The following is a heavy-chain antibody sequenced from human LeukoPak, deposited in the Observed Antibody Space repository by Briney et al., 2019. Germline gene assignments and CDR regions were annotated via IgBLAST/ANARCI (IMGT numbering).Heavy chain of an antibody. D-gene: IGHD1-1*01. CDR1: GFTFRGSS. Sequence: GALKLSCATSGFTFRGSSMHWVRQASGKGLEWVGRIRSKANSYATAYAASVKGRITISRDDSKNTAYLQMNSLKTEDTAVYYCTRRNPVQATDYWGQGTLVTVSS. J-gene: IGHJ4*02. CDR3: TRRNPVQATDY. CDR2: IRSKANSYAT. V-gene: IGHV3-73*01.